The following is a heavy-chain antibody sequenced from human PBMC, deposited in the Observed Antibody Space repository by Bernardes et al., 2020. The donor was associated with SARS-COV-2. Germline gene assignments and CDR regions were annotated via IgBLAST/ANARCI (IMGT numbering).Heavy chain of an antibody. CDR3: TRWAYYYGYYFDY. D-gene: IGHD3-10*01. CDR1: GFTFSGSA. V-gene: IGHV3-73*01. Sequence: GGSLRLSCAASGFTFSGSAMHWVRQASGKGLEWVGRIRSKSNSYATTYAASVTGRFIISRDDSKNTVYLQMNSLKTEDTAVYYCTRWAYYYGYYFDYWGQGTLVTVSS. CDR2: IRSKSNSYAT. J-gene: IGHJ4*02.